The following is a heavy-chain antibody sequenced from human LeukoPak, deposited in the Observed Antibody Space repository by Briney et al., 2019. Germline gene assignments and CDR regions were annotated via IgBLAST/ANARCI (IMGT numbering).Heavy chain of an antibody. J-gene: IGHJ6*02. Sequence: GGSLRLSCAASGFSVTSKYINWVRRAPGKGLEWVLVFESGGDTSYANSVKGRFTVSRDIFQNTLYLQMNNLRAEDTAVYYCARVGSYYDMDVWGQGTTVTVSS. D-gene: IGHD3-10*01. CDR2: FESGGDT. CDR1: GFSVTSKY. V-gene: IGHV3-53*01. CDR3: ARVGSYYDMDV.